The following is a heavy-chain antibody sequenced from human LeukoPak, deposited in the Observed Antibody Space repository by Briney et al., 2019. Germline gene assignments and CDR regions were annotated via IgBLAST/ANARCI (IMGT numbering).Heavy chain of an antibody. CDR3: ARAPTYDFWSGYWHYYGMDV. CDR1: GYTFTSYG. V-gene: IGHV1-18*01. CDR2: ISAYNGNT. D-gene: IGHD3-3*01. Sequence: ASVKVSCKASGYTFTSYGISWVRQVPGQGLEWMGWISAYNGNTNYAQKLQGRVTMTTDTSTSTAYMELRSLGSDDTAVYYCARAPTYDFWSGYWHYYGMDVWGQGTTVTVSS. J-gene: IGHJ6*02.